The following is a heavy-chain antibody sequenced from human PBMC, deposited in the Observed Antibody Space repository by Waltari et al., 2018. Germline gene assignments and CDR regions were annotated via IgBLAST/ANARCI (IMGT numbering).Heavy chain of an antibody. J-gene: IGHJ4*02. CDR3: AKDMRLRGILITSVDF. D-gene: IGHD3-10*01. CDR2: ISWNGGTI. CDR1: GFTFDVFA. V-gene: IGHV3-9*01. Sequence: EVQLVESGGGLVQHGGSLGLSCAASGFTFDVFAMHWVRLVAGRGLEWVSAISWNGGTIAYADSVKGRFTISRDNTKSSLHLQMHSLRTEDTAVYYCAKDMRLRGILITSVDFWGQGIPVTVSS.